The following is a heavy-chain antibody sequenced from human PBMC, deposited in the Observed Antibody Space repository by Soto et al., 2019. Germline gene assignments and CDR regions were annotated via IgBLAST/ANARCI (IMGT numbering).Heavy chain of an antibody. V-gene: IGHV3-23*01. CDR3: AKDLGDYYGSGSYYKYYFDY. CDR2: ISGSGGST. Sequence: GGSLRLSCAASGFTFSSYAMSWVRQAPGKGLEWVSAISGSGGSTYYADSVKGRFTISRDNSKNTLYLQMNSLRAEDTAVYYCAKDLGDYYGSGSYYKYYFDYWGQGTLVTVSS. D-gene: IGHD3-10*01. CDR1: GFTFSSYA. J-gene: IGHJ4*02.